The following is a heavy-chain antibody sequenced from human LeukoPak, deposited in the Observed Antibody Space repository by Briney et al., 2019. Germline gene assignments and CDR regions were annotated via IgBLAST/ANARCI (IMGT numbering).Heavy chain of an antibody. D-gene: IGHD6-19*01. CDR2: ISGSGGST. CDR3: AAGYSSGWYVRYFDY. J-gene: IGHJ4*02. Sequence: PGASLRLSCAASGFTLSNYAMSWVRQAPGKGLEWVSSISGSGGSTYEAENVKGRFTISRDNSKNTLYLQINSLRDEDTATYHCAAGYSSGWYVRYFDYWGQGTLVTVSS. V-gene: IGHV3-23*01. CDR1: GFTLSNYA.